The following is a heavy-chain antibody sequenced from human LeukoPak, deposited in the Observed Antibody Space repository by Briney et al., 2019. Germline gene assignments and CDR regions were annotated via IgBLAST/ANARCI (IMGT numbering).Heavy chain of an antibody. V-gene: IGHV3-21*01. CDR2: ISSSSRYI. D-gene: IGHD4-17*01. CDR3: ARDSPYGDFFDY. J-gene: IGHJ4*02. CDR1: GFTFSSYS. Sequence: GGFLRLSCAASGFTFSSYSMNWVRQAPGKGLEWVSSISSSSRYIYYADSVKGRFTISRDNAKNSLYLQMNSLRAEDTAVYYCARDSPYGDFFDYWGQGTLVTVSS.